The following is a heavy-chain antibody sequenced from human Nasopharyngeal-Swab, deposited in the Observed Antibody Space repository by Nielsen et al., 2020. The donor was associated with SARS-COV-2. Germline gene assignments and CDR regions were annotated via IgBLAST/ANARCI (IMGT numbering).Heavy chain of an antibody. J-gene: IGHJ6*02. CDR3: ARLCTSASCRNLYYYYYGMDV. V-gene: IGHV3-48*03. Sequence: GESLKISCAASGFTFSSYEMNWVRQAPGKGLEWVSYISSSGSTRYYADSVKGRFTISRDNAKNSLYLQMSSLRAEDTAVYYCARLCTSASCRNLYYYYYGMDVWGQGTTVTVSS. D-gene: IGHD2-15*01. CDR2: ISSSGSTR. CDR1: GFTFSSYE.